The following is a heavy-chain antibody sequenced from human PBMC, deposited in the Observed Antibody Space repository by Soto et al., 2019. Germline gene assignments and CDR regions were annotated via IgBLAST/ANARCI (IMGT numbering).Heavy chain of an antibody. J-gene: IGHJ5*02. CDR1: GFTFSSYG. Sequence: QVRLVESGGGVVQPGRSLRLSCEASGFTFSSYGIHWVRQAPGKGLEWVAVIWYDGSNKYYADSVKGRFSISRDNSKNTLYLLMNSLRAEDTAVYSCARGHGVATTMGWFDPWGQGTLVTVSS. CDR3: ARGHGVATTMGWFDP. V-gene: IGHV3-33*01. CDR2: IWYDGSNK. D-gene: IGHD5-12*01.